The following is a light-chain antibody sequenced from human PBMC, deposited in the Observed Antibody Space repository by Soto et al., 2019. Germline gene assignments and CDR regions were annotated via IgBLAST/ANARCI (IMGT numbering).Light chain of an antibody. CDR1: QSLVFTDGNTY. Sequence: DIGMTPSPLSLPLTLREPSFTSCTSNQSLVFTDGNTYLNWFHQMPGQPAGRLIYMVSHRDFGVTDRFSGSGSGTDLTLKISRVEADDVGIYYCMQGTHCPQTFGQGTKVDIK. J-gene: IGKJ1*01. CDR2: MVS. V-gene: IGKV2-30*01. CDR3: MQGTHCPQT.